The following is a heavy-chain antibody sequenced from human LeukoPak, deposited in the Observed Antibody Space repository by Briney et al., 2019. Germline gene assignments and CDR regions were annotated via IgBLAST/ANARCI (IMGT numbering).Heavy chain of an antibody. CDR2: ISSSGSTI. CDR1: GFTVSSNS. J-gene: IGHJ6*04. CDR3: AELGITMIGGV. D-gene: IGHD3-10*02. Sequence: GGSLRLSCTVSGFTVSSNSMSWVRQAPGKGLEWVSYISSSGSTIYYADSVKGRFTISRDNAKNSLYLQMNSLRAEDTAVYYCAELGITMIGGVWGKGTTVAISS. V-gene: IGHV3-48*04.